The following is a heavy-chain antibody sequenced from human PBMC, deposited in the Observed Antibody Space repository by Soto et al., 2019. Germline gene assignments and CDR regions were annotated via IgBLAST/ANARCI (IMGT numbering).Heavy chain of an antibody. J-gene: IGHJ3*02. CDR2: IIPIFGTA. V-gene: IGHV1-69*12. CDR1: GGTFSSYA. CDR3: ASHIADSGSYFYAFDI. D-gene: IGHD1-26*01. Sequence: QVQLVQSGAGVKKPGSSVKVSCKASGGTFSSYAISWVRQAPGQGLEWMGGIIPIFGTANYAQKFQGRVTITADESTSTGDMERSSRRSEDTAVYYCASHIADSGSYFYAFDIWGQGTMVTVSS.